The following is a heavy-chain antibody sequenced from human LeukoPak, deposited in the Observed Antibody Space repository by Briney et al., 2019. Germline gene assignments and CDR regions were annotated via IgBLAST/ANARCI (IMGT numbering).Heavy chain of an antibody. V-gene: IGHV3-20*04. J-gene: IGHJ3*02. CDR1: GFTFDDYG. D-gene: IGHD1-26*01. CDR2: INWNGGST. CDR3: ARLGVGATRDAFDI. Sequence: GGSLRLSCAASGFTFDDYGMSWVRQAPGKGLEWVSGINWNGGSTGYADSVKGRFTISRDNAKNSLYLQMDSLRAEDTALYYCARLGVGATRDAFDIWGQGTMVTVSS.